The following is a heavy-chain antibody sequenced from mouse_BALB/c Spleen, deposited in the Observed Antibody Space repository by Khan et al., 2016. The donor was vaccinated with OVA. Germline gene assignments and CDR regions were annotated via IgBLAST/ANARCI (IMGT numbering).Heavy chain of an antibody. V-gene: IGHV9-3-1*01. CDR1: GYTFTNDG. Sequence: QIQLVQSGPELKKPGETVKISCKASGYTFTNDGMNWVKQAPGKGLKWMGWINTYTGEPTYADDFKGRFAFSLETSASTAYLQINNLKNEDTATYFCARPPYFSYVLVYWGQGTSVNVSS. CDR3: ARPPYFSYVLVY. D-gene: IGHD2-10*01. J-gene: IGHJ4*01. CDR2: INTYTGEP.